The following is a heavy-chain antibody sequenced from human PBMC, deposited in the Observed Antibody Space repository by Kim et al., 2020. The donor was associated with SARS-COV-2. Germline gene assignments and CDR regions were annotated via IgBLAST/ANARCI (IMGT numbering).Heavy chain of an antibody. J-gene: IGHJ5*02. CDR3: ARIILIAAAGILGYWCDP. D-gene: IGHD6-13*01. V-gene: IGHV4-39*01. Sequence: SLKSGVTISVDTSKNQFSRKLSSVTAADTAVYYCARIILIAAAGILGYWCDPWGQGTLVTVSS.